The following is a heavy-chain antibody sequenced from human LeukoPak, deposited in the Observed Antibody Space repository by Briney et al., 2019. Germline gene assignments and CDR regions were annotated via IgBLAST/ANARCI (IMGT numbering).Heavy chain of an antibody. CDR3: ARDGAVTAFIGAFDI. D-gene: IGHD2-21*02. J-gene: IGHJ3*02. CDR2: ISSSSSTI. V-gene: IGHV3-48*04. CDR1: GFTFSSYS. Sequence: GRSLRLSCAASGFTFSSYSMNWVRQAPGKGLEWVSYISSSSSTIYYADSVKGRFTISRDNAKNSLYLQMNSLRAEDTAVYYCARDGAVTAFIGAFDIWGQGTMVTVSS.